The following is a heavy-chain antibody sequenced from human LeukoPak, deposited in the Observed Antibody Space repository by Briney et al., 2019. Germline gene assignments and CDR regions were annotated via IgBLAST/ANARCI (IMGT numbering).Heavy chain of an antibody. CDR3: AKDGILRFLQWLFVYFDY. CDR2: ISAGGGST. J-gene: IGHJ4*02. D-gene: IGHD3-3*01. Sequence: GRSLRLSCAASGFTFSSYAMSWVRQAPGKGLEWVSAISAGGGSTYYADSVKGRFTISRDNSKKTLSLQMNSLRAEDTAVYYCAKDGILRFLQWLFVYFDYWGQGTLVTVSS. CDR1: GFTFSSYA. V-gene: IGHV3-23*01.